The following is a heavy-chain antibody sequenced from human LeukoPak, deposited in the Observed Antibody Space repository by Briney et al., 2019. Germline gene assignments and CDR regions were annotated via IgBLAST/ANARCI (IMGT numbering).Heavy chain of an antibody. CDR3: AGNYYDSSGSRRLWDY. D-gene: IGHD3-22*01. CDR1: GGSISSYY. CDR2: IYYSGST. V-gene: IGHV4-59*01. Sequence: PSETLSLTCTVSGGSISSYYWSWIRQPPGKGLEWIGYIYYSGSTNYNPSLKSRVTISVDTSKNQFSLKPSSVTAADTAVYYCAGNYYDSSGSRRLWDYWGQGTLVTVSS. J-gene: IGHJ4*02.